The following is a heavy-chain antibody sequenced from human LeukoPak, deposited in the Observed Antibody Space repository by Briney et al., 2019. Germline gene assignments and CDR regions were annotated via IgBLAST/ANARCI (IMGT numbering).Heavy chain of an antibody. CDR1: GYTFINYG. J-gene: IGHJ4*02. Sequence: GGSLRLSCAASGYTFINYGMHWVRQAPGKGLEWVAVISYDGSDTFYTDSVKGRFTISRDDAKNTVSLHMNSLRVEDTAVYYCAKDDAGLPDYWGQGTLVTVSS. CDR2: ISYDGSDT. CDR3: AKDDAGLPDY. D-gene: IGHD5-12*01. V-gene: IGHV3-30*18.